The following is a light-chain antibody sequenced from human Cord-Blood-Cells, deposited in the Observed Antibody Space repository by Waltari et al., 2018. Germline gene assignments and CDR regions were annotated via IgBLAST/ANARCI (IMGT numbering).Light chain of an antibody. V-gene: IGKV4-1*01. CDR3: QQYYSTVT. CDR1: QSVLYSSNNKNY. Sequence: QSPDSLAVSLGERATINCKSSQSVLYSSNNKNYLAWYQQKPGQPPKLLIYWASTRESGVPDRFSGSGSGTDFTLTISSLQAEDVAVYYCQQYYSTVTFGQGTRLEIK. J-gene: IGKJ5*01. CDR2: WAS.